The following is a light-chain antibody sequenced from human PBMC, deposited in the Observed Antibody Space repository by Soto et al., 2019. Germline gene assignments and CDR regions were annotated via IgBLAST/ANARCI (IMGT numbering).Light chain of an antibody. CDR1: SSDVGTYDL. V-gene: IGLV2-23*02. Sequence: QSVLTQPASVSGSPGQSITISCTGTSSDVGTYDLVSWYQQHPGKAPKLMIYEVSERPSGVSNRFSASKSGNTASLTISGLQPEYEADYYCCSYAGSSFVVFGGGTKLTVL. J-gene: IGLJ2*01. CDR2: EVS. CDR3: CSYAGSSFVV.